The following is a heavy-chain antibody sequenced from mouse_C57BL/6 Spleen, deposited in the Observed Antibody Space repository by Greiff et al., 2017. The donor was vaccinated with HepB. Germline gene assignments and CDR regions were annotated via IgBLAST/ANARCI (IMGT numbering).Heavy chain of an antibody. CDR1: GYAFSSSW. V-gene: IGHV1-82*01. D-gene: IGHD1-1*02. CDR3: ARGGLRGAMDY. CDR2: IYPGDGDT. J-gene: IGHJ4*01. Sequence: VQLQQSGPELVKPGASVKISCKASGYAFSSSWMNWVKQRPGKGLEWIGRIYPGDGDTNYNGKFKGKATLTADKSSSTAYMQLSSLTSEDAAVYCCARGGLRGAMDYWGQGTSVTVAS.